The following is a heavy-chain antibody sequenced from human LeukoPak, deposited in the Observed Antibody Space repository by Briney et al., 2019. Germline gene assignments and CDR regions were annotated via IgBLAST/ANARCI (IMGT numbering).Heavy chain of an antibody. CDR2: INPSGGST. V-gene: IGHV1-46*01. J-gene: IGHJ6*02. D-gene: IGHD6-13*01. CDR1: GYTFTSYY. Sequence: GASVKVSCKASGYTFTSYYMHWVRQAPGQGLEWMGIINPSGGSTSYAQKFQGRVTMTRDTSTSTVYMELSSLRSEDTAVYYCARGGIAAAGPPPLYYYGMDVWGQGTTVTVSS. CDR3: ARGGIAAAGPPPLYYYGMDV.